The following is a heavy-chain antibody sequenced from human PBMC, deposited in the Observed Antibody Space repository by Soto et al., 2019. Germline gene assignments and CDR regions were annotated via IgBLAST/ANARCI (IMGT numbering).Heavy chain of an antibody. D-gene: IGHD5-18*01. CDR2: INPNSGGT. Sequence: GASVKVSCKASGYTFSNYYMHWVRQAPGQGLEWMGWINPNSGGTNYAQKFQGWVTMTRDTSISTAYMELSRLRSDDTAVYYCARDRGYSTIRGGMDVWGQGTTVTVSS. V-gene: IGHV1-2*04. CDR1: GYTFSNYY. J-gene: IGHJ6*02. CDR3: ARDRGYSTIRGGMDV.